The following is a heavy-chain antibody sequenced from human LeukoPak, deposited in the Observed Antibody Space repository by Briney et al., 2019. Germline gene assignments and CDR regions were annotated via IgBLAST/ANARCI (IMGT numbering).Heavy chain of an antibody. Sequence: GGSLRLSCEASGFTFRDYWMTWVRQAPGKGLEWVANVKQDGTEKFYVDSVKGRFTISRDNGKNSLYLQMNSLRVEDTAIYYCARAGGTSWADYWGQGTXVTVSS. CDR1: GFTFRDYW. J-gene: IGHJ4*02. CDR3: ARAGGTSWADY. D-gene: IGHD6-13*01. CDR2: VKQDGTEK. V-gene: IGHV3-7*01.